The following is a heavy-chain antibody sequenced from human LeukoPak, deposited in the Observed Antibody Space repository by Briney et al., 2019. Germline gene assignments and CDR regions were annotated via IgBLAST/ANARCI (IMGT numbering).Heavy chain of an antibody. D-gene: IGHD5-24*01. CDR2: ISGSGSDI. CDR3: ARGPDGYNYFDY. CDR1: GFTFSDYY. V-gene: IGHV3-11*06. Sequence: GGSLRPSCATSGFTFSDYYMSWIRQAPGKGLEWLSYISGSGSDINYADSVKGRFTISRDNAKNSLYLQMNSLRAEDTAVYYCARGPDGYNYFDYWGQGTLVTVSS. J-gene: IGHJ4*02.